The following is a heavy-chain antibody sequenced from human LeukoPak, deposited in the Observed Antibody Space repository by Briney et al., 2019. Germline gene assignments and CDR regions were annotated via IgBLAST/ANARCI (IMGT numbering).Heavy chain of an antibody. Sequence: SETLSLTCAVYGGSFSGYYWSWIRQPPGKGLEWIGEINHSGSTNYNPSLKGRVTISVDTSKNQFSLKLSSVTAADTAVYYCARLDSSGYYQDYWGQGTLVTVSS. CDR2: INHSGST. CDR3: ARLDSSGYYQDY. J-gene: IGHJ4*02. CDR1: GGSFSGYY. V-gene: IGHV4-34*01. D-gene: IGHD3-22*01.